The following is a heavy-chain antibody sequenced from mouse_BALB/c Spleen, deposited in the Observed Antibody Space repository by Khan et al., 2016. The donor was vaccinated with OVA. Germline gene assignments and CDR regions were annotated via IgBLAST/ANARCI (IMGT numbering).Heavy chain of an antibody. CDR2: IWGGGST. CDR1: GFSLSDYG. Sequence: QVQLKESGPGLVAPSQNLSITCTVSGFSLSDYGVSWIRQPPGKGLEWLGVIWGGGSTYYNSALKSRLSISKDNSKSQVFLKMSSLQSDDTAMFYCAKGVCSYYYTLAYWGQGTSVTGSA. V-gene: IGHV2-6-5*01. J-gene: IGHJ4*01. CDR3: AKGVCSYYYTLAY.